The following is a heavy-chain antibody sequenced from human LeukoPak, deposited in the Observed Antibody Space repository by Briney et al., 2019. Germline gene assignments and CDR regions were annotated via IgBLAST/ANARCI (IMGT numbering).Heavy chain of an antibody. CDR3: TRSGYSNGYDY. CDR2: ITPDGNAA. Sequence: GGSLRLSCVASGFTFRGHWMHWVRQVPGKGLMAVSRITPDGNAAAYADSVKGRFTISRDNAKNTLYLEMSSLTAEDTALYHCTRSGYSNGYDYWGQGTLVTVSS. CDR1: GFTFRGHW. J-gene: IGHJ4*02. D-gene: IGHD2-15*01. V-gene: IGHV3-74*03.